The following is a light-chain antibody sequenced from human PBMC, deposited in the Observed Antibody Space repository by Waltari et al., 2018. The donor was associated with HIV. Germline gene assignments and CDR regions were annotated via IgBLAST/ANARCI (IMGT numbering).Light chain of an antibody. Sequence: QSALTQPASVSGSPGQSITISCTGTSRDVGGYNYVSWYQHHPGKAPKLMIYDVSNRPLGVSNRFSGSKSGNTASLTISGLQAEDEADYYCNSYTTSSTLHVVFGGGTKLTVL. CDR1: SRDVGGYNY. J-gene: IGLJ2*01. CDR3: NSYTTSSTLHVV. CDR2: DVS. V-gene: IGLV2-14*03.